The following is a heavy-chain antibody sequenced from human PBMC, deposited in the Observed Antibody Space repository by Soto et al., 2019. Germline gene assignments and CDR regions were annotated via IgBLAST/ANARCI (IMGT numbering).Heavy chain of an antibody. CDR3: ARGDIAVAVSSDY. Sequence: EVHLVESGGRMVRPGESLRLSCAASGFNFEEYGMTWVRQAPGKGLEWVAGSNWDGDDTGYADSVQGRFTISRDNAKKFRYLQMNSLRVEDTALYYCARGDIAVAVSSDYWGQGTLVTVSS. J-gene: IGHJ4*02. CDR1: GFNFEEYG. CDR2: SNWDGDDT. D-gene: IGHD6-19*01. V-gene: IGHV3-20*04.